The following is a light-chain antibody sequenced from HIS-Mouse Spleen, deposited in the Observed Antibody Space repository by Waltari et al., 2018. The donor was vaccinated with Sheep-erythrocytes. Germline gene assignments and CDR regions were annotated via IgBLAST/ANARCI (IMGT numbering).Light chain of an antibody. J-gene: IGKJ4*01. Sequence: DIQMTQSPSSLSASVGYRVTITCRASQSISSYLNWYQQKPGKAPKLLIYAASSLQSGVPSRFSCSGSGTDFTLTISSLQPEDFATYYCQQSYSTPPTFGGGTKVEIK. CDR3: QQSYSTPPT. CDR1: QSISSY. CDR2: AAS. V-gene: IGKV1-39*01.